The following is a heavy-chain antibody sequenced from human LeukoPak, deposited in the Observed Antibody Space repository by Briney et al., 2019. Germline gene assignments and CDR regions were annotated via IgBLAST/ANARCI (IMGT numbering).Heavy chain of an antibody. D-gene: IGHD1-26*01. CDR2: ISYDGSNK. CDR1: GFTFSSYA. V-gene: IGHV3-30*01. Sequence: PGGSLRLSCAASGFTFSSYAMHWVRQAPGKGLEWVAVISYDGSNKYYADSVKGRFTISRDNSKNTLYLQMNSLRAEDTAVYYCARDKGGATDYWGQGTLVTVSS. CDR3: ARDKGGATDY. J-gene: IGHJ4*02.